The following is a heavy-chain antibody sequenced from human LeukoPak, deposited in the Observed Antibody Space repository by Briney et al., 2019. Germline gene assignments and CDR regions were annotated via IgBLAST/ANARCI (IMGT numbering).Heavy chain of an antibody. V-gene: IGHV1-8*01. Sequence: ASVKVSCKASGYTFTPFDIHWVRQATGQGLKWMGWMNPNNGNTGYAQTFQGRVTMTRSTSITTAYMELTSLRSEDTAVYYCARVNSYGLFDYWGQGTLVTVSS. CDR2: MNPNNGNT. D-gene: IGHD5-18*01. J-gene: IGHJ4*02. CDR1: GYTFTPFD. CDR3: ARVNSYGLFDY.